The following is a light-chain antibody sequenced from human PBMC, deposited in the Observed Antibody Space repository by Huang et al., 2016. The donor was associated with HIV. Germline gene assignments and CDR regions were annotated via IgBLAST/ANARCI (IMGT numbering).Light chain of an antibody. CDR2: DTS. J-gene: IGKJ4*01. V-gene: IGKV3D-15*01. CDR1: QNVRSN. Sequence: EIVMTQSPATLSVSPGGGATLSCRALQNVRSNLAWYQQTPGQAPRLLIYDTSTRASGVPARFSGIGSGTECTLTISCLQSEDFAVYYCQQYDNWPPGLTFGGGTKVEI. CDR3: QQYDNWPPGLT.